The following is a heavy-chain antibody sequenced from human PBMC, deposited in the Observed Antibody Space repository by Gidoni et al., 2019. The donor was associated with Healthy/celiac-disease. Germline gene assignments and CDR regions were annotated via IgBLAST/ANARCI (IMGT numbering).Heavy chain of an antibody. CDR2: ILPIFGTA. CDR1: GGTFSSYA. Sequence: QVQLVQSGAEVKKPGSSVKVSCKASGGTFSSYAISWVRQAPGQGLEWMGGILPIFGTANYAQKCQGRVTITADESTSTAYMELSSLRSEDTAVYYCARLNTKGVIITYSWFDPWGQGTLVTVSS. D-gene: IGHD3-10*01. J-gene: IGHJ5*02. CDR3: ARLNTKGVIITYSWFDP. V-gene: IGHV1-69*01.